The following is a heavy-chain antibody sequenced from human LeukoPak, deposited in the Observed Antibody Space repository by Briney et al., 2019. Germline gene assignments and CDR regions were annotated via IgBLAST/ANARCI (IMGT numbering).Heavy chain of an antibody. CDR2: ISAYNGNT. CDR1: GYTFTSYG. V-gene: IGHV1-18*01. Sequence: ASVKVSCEASGYTFTSYGISWVRQAPGQGLEWMGWISAYNGNTNYAQKLQGRVTMTTDTSTSTAYMELSSLRSEDTAVYYCARDPASYYYDSSGYYPFDYWGQGTLVTVSS. D-gene: IGHD3-22*01. J-gene: IGHJ4*02. CDR3: ARDPASYYYDSSGYYPFDY.